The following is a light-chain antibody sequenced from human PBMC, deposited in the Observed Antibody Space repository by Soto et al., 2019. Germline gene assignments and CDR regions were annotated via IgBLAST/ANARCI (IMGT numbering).Light chain of an antibody. Sequence: QAVVTQPPSVSGAPGQRVTISCTGAASKIGAGYDVHWYQQLPGTAPKLLIYGNSNRPSGVPDRFSGSKSGTSASLAITGLQAEDEADYYCQSYDSSLSAYVVFGGGTKLTVL. J-gene: IGLJ2*01. CDR1: ASKIGAGYD. V-gene: IGLV1-40*01. CDR2: GNS. CDR3: QSYDSSLSAYVV.